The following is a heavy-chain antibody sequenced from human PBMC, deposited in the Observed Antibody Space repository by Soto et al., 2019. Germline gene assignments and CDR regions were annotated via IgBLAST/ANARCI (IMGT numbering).Heavy chain of an antibody. CDR1: GFTFSSYA. D-gene: IGHD6-13*01. Sequence: QVQLVESGGGVVQPGRSLRLSCAASGFTFSSYAMHWVRQAPGKGLEWVAVISYDGSNKYYADSVKGRFTISRDNSKNKXYLQMNSLRAEDTAVYYCARDHLGQQLVIPEGFDYWGQGTLVTVSS. V-gene: IGHV3-30-3*01. CDR3: ARDHLGQQLVIPEGFDY. J-gene: IGHJ4*02. CDR2: ISYDGSNK.